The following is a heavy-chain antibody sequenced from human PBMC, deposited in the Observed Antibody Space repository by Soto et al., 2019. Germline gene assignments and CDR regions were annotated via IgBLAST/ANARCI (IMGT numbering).Heavy chain of an antibody. CDR2: IIPLFGSR. Sequence: QVQLVQSGAEVKKPGSSVKVSCKASGGAFTSYGITWVRQAPGQGLEWMGGIIPLFGSRSYAQKFQGRLTITADESTSTAYMDLSSRRSEDTAVYYCARVHFDVLTRYYRGWLDPWGQGTLVTVSS. V-gene: IGHV1-69*01. J-gene: IGHJ5*02. D-gene: IGHD3-9*01. CDR1: GGAFTSYG. CDR3: ARVHFDVLTRYYRGWLDP.